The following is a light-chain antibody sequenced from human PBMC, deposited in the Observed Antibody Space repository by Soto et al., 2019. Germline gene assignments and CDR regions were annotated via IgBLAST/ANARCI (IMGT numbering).Light chain of an antibody. CDR1: SSDVGDYNY. Sequence: QSALTQPASVSGSPGQSITISCTGTSSDVGDYNYVSWYQQGPGKAPKVMIYEVSNRPSGVSNRFSGSKSGITASLTISGLQAEDEADYYCSSYTSSSTYVFGTGTKVTVL. CDR2: EVS. V-gene: IGLV2-14*01. CDR3: SSYTSSSTYV. J-gene: IGLJ1*01.